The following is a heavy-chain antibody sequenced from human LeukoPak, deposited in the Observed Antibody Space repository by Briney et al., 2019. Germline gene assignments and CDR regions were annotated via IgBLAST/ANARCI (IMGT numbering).Heavy chain of an antibody. CDR3: ARVKAERYYYGMDV. V-gene: IGHV3-21*01. J-gene: IGHJ6*02. CDR2: ISSSSSYI. D-gene: IGHD1-1*01. Sequence: GGSLRLSCAASGFTFSSYAMSWVRQAPGKGLEWVSSISSSSSYIYYADSVKGRFTISRDNAKNSLYLQMNSLRAEDTAVYYCARVKAERYYYGMDVWGQGTTVTVSS. CDR1: GFTFSSYA.